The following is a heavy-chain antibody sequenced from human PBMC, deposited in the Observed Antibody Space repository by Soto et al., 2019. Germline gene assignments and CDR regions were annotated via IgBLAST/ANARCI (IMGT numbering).Heavy chain of an antibody. D-gene: IGHD4-17*01. CDR1: GGSFSGYY. Sequence: PSETLSLTCAVYGGSFSGYYWSWIRQPPGKGLEWIGEINHSGSTNYNPSLKSRVTISVDTSKNQFSLKLSSVTAADTAVYYCATEKTTVTRGVRYYYGMDVWGQGTTVTVSS. CDR2: INHSGST. CDR3: ATEKTTVTRGVRYYYGMDV. J-gene: IGHJ6*02. V-gene: IGHV4-34*01.